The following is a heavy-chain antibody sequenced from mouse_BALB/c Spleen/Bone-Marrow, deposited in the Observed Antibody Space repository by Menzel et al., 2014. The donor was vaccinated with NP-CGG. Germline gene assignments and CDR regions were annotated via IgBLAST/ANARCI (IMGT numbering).Heavy chain of an antibody. CDR3: ARRELGEFDY. CDR1: GYAFTNYL. Sequence: QVQLQQSGAELVRPGTSVKVSCKASGYAFTNYLIEWVKQRPGQGLEWIGVINPGSGGTNYNEKFKGKATLTADKSSSTAYMQLSSLTFDDSAVYFCARRELGEFDYWGQGTTLTVSS. V-gene: IGHV1-54*01. CDR2: INPGSGGT. D-gene: IGHD4-1*01. J-gene: IGHJ2*01.